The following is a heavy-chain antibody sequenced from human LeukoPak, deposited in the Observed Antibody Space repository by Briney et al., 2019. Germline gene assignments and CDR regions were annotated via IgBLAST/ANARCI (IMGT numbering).Heavy chain of an antibody. J-gene: IGHJ4*02. CDR2: IIPIFGTA. Sequence: SVKVSCKASGGTFSSYAISWVRQAPGQGLEWMGGIIPIFGTANYAQKFQGRVTITADESTSTAYMELSGLRSEDTAVYYCAKGRGDSTSWPIDYWGQGTLVTVSS. D-gene: IGHD6-13*01. CDR1: GGTFSSYA. CDR3: AKGRGDSTSWPIDY. V-gene: IGHV1-69*13.